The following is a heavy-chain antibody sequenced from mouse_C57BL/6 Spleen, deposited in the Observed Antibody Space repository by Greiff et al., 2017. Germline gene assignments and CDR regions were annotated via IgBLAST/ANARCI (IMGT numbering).Heavy chain of an antibody. CDR1: GYTFTDYY. CDR3: ARNYDYPNAMDY. V-gene: IGHV1-76*01. J-gene: IGHJ4*01. Sequence: QVQLQQSGAELVRPGASVKLSCKASGYTFTDYYINWVKQRPGQGLEWIARIYPGSGNTYYNEKFKGKATLTAEKSSSTAYMQLSSLTSEDSAVYFCARNYDYPNAMDYWGQGTSVTVSS. D-gene: IGHD2-4*01. CDR2: IYPGSGNT.